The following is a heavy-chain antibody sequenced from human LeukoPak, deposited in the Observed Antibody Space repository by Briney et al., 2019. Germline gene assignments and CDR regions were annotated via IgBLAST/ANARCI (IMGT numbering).Heavy chain of an antibody. J-gene: IGHJ6*02. Sequence: PSETLSLTCTVSGGSISSYCWSWIRQPPGKGLEWIGYIYYSGSTNYNPSLKSRVTISVDTSKNQFSLKLSSVTAADTAVYYCARGGSGWYGGYYYYGMDVWGQGTTVTVSS. V-gene: IGHV4-59*01. CDR2: IYYSGST. CDR1: GGSISSYC. CDR3: ARGGSGWYGGYYYYGMDV. D-gene: IGHD6-19*01.